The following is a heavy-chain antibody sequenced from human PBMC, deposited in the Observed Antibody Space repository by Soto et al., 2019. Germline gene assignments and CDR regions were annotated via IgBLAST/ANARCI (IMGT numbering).Heavy chain of an antibody. J-gene: IGHJ4*02. Sequence: LWESLKISCQTSGFSFTSHWIGWVRQMPGKGLEWMGIIYPYDSDTRYSPSFQGQVTISADKSIGTAYLQWSSLKASDTAIYFCARQAYDTSGYRYFDFWGQGTLVTVSS. CDR2: IYPYDSDT. CDR3: ARQAYDTSGYRYFDF. D-gene: IGHD3-22*01. V-gene: IGHV5-51*01. CDR1: GFSFTSHW.